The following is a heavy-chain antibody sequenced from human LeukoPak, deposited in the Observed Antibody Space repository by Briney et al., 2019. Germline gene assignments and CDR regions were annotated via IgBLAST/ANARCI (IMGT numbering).Heavy chain of an antibody. CDR2: IYASGDT. CDR1: GDSMGKYC. CDR3: ASGGMAGRWPLN. J-gene: IGHJ4*02. Sequence: SETLSLPCTVSGDSMGKYCWGWIRQPAGKGLEWIGRIYASGDTKYNPSLKSRVAMSVDTSKNYFSLKLTSVTAADTAVYYCASGGMAGRWPLNWGRGTLVTVSS. V-gene: IGHV4-4*07. D-gene: IGHD6-19*01.